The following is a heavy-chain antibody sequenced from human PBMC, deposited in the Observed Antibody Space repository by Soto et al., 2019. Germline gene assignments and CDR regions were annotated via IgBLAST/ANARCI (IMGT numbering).Heavy chain of an antibody. CDR1: GGSISSSSYY. D-gene: IGHD3-22*01. V-gene: IGHV4-39*07. CDR2: IYYSGST. J-gene: IGHJ4*02. Sequence: SETLSLTCTVSGGSISSSSYYRGWIRQPPGKGLEWIGSIYYSGSTYYNPSLKSRVTISVDTSKNQFSLKLSSVTAADTAVYYCARYDSSGYFPLVDYWGQGTLVTVSS. CDR3: ARYDSSGYFPLVDY.